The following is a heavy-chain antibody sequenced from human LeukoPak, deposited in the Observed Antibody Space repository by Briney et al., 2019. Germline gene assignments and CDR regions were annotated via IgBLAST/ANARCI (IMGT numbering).Heavy chain of an antibody. D-gene: IGHD3-22*01. CDR1: GGTFSSYA. J-gene: IGHJ4*02. CDR3: ARTESSGYLTDY. CDR2: IIPIFGTA. Sequence: ASVKVSCKASGGTFSSYAISWVRQAPGQGLEWMGRIIPIFGTANYAQKFQGRVTITTDESTSTAYMELSSLRSEDTAVYYCARTESSGYLTDYWGQGTLVTLSS. V-gene: IGHV1-69*05.